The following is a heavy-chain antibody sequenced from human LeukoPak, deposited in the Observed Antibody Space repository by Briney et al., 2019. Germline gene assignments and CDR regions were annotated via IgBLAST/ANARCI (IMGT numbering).Heavy chain of an antibody. CDR2: IIPIFGTA. D-gene: IGHD3-10*01. V-gene: IGHV1-69*05. J-gene: IGHJ5*02. CDR1: GGTFSSYA. Sequence: SVKVSCKASGGTFSSYAISWVRQAPGQGLEWMGGIIPIFGTANYAQKFQGRVTITTDESTSTAYMELSSLRSEDTAVYYCARGFYGSGSYYNPNWFDPWGQGTLVTVSS. CDR3: ARGFYGSGSYYNPNWFDP.